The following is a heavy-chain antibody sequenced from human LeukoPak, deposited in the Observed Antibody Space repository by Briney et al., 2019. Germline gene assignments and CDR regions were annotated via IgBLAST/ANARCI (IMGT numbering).Heavy chain of an antibody. D-gene: IGHD6-6*01. CDR2: IKQDGSEK. V-gene: IGHV3-7*01. CDR1: GLTFSSYW. Sequence: GGSLRLSCAASGLTFSSYWMSWVRQAPGKGLEWVANIKQDGSEKYYVDSVKGRFTISRDNAKNSLYLQMNSLRAEDTAVYYCAREGYSSSYFDYWGQGTLVTVSS. J-gene: IGHJ4*02. CDR3: AREGYSSSYFDY.